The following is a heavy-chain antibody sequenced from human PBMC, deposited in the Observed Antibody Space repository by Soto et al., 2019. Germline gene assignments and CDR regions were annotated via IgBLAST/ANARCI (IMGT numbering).Heavy chain of an antibody. D-gene: IGHD6-19*01. J-gene: IGHJ4*02. V-gene: IGHV2-5*02. CDR2: IYWDDDK. CDR3: AHSRSSGPTLPPAPRGDFDY. Sequence: QITLKESGPTLVKPTQTLTLTCTFSGFSLSTSGVGVGWIRQPPGKALEWLALIYWDDDKRYSPSLKSRLTITKDTSKKQVVLTMTNMDPVDTATYYCAHSRSSGPTLPPAPRGDFDYWGQGTLVTVSS. CDR1: GFSLSTSGVG.